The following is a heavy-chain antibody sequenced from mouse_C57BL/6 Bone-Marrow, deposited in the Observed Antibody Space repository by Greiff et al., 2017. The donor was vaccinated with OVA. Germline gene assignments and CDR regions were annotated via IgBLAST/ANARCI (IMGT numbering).Heavy chain of an antibody. D-gene: IGHD1-2*01. CDR3: AKDYYGPWYFDV. CDR2: IWRGGST. V-gene: IGHV2-5*01. J-gene: IGHJ1*03. Sequence: VKVVESGPGLVQPSQSLSITCTVSGFSLTSYGVHWVRQSPGKGLEWLGVIWRGGSTDYNAAFMSRLSLTKDNSKSPVFFKMNSLQADDAAIYYCAKDYYGPWYFDVWGTGTTVTVSS. CDR1: GFSLTSYG.